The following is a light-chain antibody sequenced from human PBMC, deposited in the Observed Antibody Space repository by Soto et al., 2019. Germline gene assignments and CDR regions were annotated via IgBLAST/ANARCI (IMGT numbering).Light chain of an antibody. Sequence: QSVLTQPPSASGTPGQRVTISCSGSSSNIGRNYVYWYQQLPGTAPEVLRYRNNQRPSGVPDRFSGSKSGTSASLAISGLRSEDEADYYCAAWDDSLSGYVFGTGTKVTVL. CDR3: AAWDDSLSGYV. V-gene: IGLV1-47*01. CDR1: SSNIGRNY. CDR2: RNN. J-gene: IGLJ1*01.